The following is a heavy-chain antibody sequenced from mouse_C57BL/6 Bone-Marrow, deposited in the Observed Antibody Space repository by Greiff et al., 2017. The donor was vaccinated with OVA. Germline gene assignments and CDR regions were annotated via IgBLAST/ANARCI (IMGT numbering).Heavy chain of an antibody. V-gene: IGHV1-69*01. CDR3: ATIRPFAD. J-gene: IGHJ3*01. CDR1: GYTFTSYW. Sequence: QVQLQQPGAELVMPGASVKLSCKASGYTFTSYWMHWVKQRPGQGLEWIGEIDPSDSYTNYNQKFKGKSTLTVDKSSSTAYMQLSSLTSEDSAVYYCATIRPFADWGQGTLVTVSA. CDR2: IDPSDSYT.